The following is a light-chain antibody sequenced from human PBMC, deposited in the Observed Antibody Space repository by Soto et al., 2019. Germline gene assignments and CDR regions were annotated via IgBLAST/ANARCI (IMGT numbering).Light chain of an antibody. CDR2: GNN. CDR1: SSNIGAGYD. CDR3: QSFDISLSGWV. J-gene: IGLJ3*02. Sequence: QSVVTQPPSVSGAPGQRVIISCTGSSSNIGAGYDVHWYQHLPGTAPKLLIYGNNNRPSGVPDRFSGSKSGTSASLAITGLQAEDEADYFCQSFDISLSGWVFGGGTKLTVL. V-gene: IGLV1-40*01.